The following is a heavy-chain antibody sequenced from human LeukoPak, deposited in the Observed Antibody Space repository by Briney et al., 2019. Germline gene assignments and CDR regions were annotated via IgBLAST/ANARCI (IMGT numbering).Heavy chain of an antibody. CDR3: ARGFEYSSSPEGGY. CDR1: GFTFSSRG. Sequence: GGSLRLSCAASGFTFSSRGMHWVRQAPGKGLEWVAHISHDGSYESYGESLKGRFTISRDNAKNSLYLQMNSLRAEDTAVYYCARGFEYSSSPEGGYWGQGTLVTVSS. D-gene: IGHD6-6*01. CDR2: ISHDGSYE. J-gene: IGHJ4*02. V-gene: IGHV3-33*01.